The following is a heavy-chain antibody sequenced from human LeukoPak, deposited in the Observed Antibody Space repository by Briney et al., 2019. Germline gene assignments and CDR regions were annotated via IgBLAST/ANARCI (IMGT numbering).Heavy chain of an antibody. CDR2: IKEDGSEK. CDR3: ATVAGHFDY. V-gene: IGHV3-7*01. Sequence: GGSLRLSCAASGFTFSNYWMSWVRQAPGKGLEWVANIKEDGSEKYYVDSVKGRFTISRDNARNSLYLQMNSLRAEDTAVYYCATVAGHFDYWGQGTLVTVSS. CDR1: GFTFSNYW. J-gene: IGHJ4*02. D-gene: IGHD6-19*01.